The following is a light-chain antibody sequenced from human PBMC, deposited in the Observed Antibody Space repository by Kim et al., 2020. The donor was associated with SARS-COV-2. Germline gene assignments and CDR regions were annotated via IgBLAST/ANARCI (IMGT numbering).Light chain of an antibody. J-gene: IGLJ2*01. CDR3: QAWDSSTALV. CDR2: QDS. CDR1: KLGDKY. V-gene: IGLV3-1*01. Sequence: SYELTQPPSVSVSPGQTASITCSGDKLGDKYACWYQQKPGQSPVLVIYQDSKRPSGIPERFSGSNSGNTATLTISGTQAMDEADYYCQAWDSSTALVFGGGTQLT.